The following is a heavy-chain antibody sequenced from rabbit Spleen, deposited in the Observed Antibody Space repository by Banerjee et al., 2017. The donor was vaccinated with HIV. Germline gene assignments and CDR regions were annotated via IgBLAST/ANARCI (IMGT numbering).Heavy chain of an antibody. D-gene: IGHD1-1*01. CDR3: TRDDGSGHYIDGYFNL. J-gene: IGHJ4*01. CDR1: GFSFSSSYD. CDR2: VAGSSSGFS. V-gene: IGHV1S40*01. Sequence: QSLEESGGGLVKPGASLTLTCTASGFSFSSSYDMCWVRQAPGKGLEWISCVAGSSSGFSYSATWAKGRFTCSKTSSTTVTLQVTSLTAADTATYFCTRDDGSGHYIDGYFNLWGPGTLVTVS.